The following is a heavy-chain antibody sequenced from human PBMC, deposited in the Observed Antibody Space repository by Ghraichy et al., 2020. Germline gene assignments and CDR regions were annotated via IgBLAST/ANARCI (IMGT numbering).Heavy chain of an antibody. CDR2: IIPIFGTA. D-gene: IGHD3-22*01. J-gene: IGHJ4*02. Sequence: SVKVSCKASGGTFSSYAISWVRQAPGQGLKWMGRIIPIFGTANYAQKFQGRVTITADESTSTAYMELSSLRSEDTAVYYCARDLDYYDSSGFFYWGQGTLVTVSS. CDR3: ARDLDYYDSSGFFY. V-gene: IGHV1-69*13. CDR1: GGTFSSYA.